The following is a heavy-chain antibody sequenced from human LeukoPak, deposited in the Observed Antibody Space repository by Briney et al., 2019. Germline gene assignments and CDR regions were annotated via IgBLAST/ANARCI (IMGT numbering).Heavy chain of an antibody. V-gene: IGHV4-59*08. CDR3: ARHRSWQQLPSFDP. D-gene: IGHD6-13*01. CDR2: VTYSGTT. CDR1: GGSISGYY. Sequence: SETLSLTCTVPGGSISGYYWSWIRQPPGRGLEWIAYVTYSGTTNYNPSLKSRVTISVDTSKNQFSLELTSVTAADTAMYYCARHRSWQQLPSFDPWGQGTLVTVSS. J-gene: IGHJ5*02.